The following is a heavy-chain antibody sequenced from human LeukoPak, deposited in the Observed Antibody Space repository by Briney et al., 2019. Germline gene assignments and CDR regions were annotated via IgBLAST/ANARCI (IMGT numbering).Heavy chain of an antibody. D-gene: IGHD5-24*01. CDR3: ARWSMATNGYYFDY. Sequence: GGSLRLSCAASGFTFSNYSINWVRQAPGKGLEWVSSISSSSSCIYYADSVKGRFTISRDNAKNSLYLQMNSLRAEDTAVYYCARWSMATNGYYFDYWGQGTLVTVSS. CDR2: ISSSSSCI. CDR1: GFTFSNYS. V-gene: IGHV3-21*01. J-gene: IGHJ4*02.